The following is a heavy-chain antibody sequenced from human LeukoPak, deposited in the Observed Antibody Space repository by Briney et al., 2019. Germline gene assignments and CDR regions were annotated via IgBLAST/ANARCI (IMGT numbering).Heavy chain of an antibody. CDR1: GGSISSYY. CDR3: ARGGGRYSYGYDY. D-gene: IGHD5-18*01. CDR2: IYYSGTT. V-gene: IGHV4-59*01. J-gene: IGHJ4*02. Sequence: SETLSVTCTVSGGSISSYYWSWIRQPPGKGLEWIGYIYYSGTTNYNPSLKSRVTISVDTSKNQFSLKLSSVTAADTAVYYCARGGGRYSYGYDYWGQGTLVTVSS.